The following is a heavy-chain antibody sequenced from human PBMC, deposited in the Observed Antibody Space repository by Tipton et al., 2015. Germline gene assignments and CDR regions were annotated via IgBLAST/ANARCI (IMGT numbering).Heavy chain of an antibody. CDR2: TFSGGST. V-gene: IGHV4-61*01. Sequence: TLSLTCTVSGGSVISGTDYWSWIRQPPGKGLEWIGYTFSGGSTNYNPSLKSRVTISLDTSKNQFSLNLNSVTAADTAVYYCARDGEGWVHWFDPWGQGTLVTVSS. J-gene: IGHJ5*02. D-gene: IGHD5-24*01. CDR1: GGSVISGTDY. CDR3: ARDGEGWVHWFDP.